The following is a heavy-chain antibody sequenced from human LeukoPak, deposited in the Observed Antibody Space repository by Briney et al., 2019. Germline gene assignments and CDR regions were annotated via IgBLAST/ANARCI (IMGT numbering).Heavy chain of an antibody. CDR3: ATTLEPMVDYYYYMDV. D-gene: IGHD1-1*01. CDR1: GFTFDDYT. Sequence: PGGSLRLSCAASGFTFDDYTMHWVRQAPGKGLEWVSHISWDGGSKYYADSVKDRFTISRNNSKNSLYLQMNSLRTEDTALYYCATTLEPMVDYYYYMDVWGKGTTVTVSS. CDR2: ISWDGGSK. J-gene: IGHJ6*03. V-gene: IGHV3-43*01.